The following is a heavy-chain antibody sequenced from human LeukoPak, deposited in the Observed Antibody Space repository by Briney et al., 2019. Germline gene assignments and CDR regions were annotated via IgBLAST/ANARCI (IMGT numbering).Heavy chain of an antibody. Sequence: GGSLRLSCAASRFTVSSNYMTWVRQAAGKGLEWVSGISPSGGITYYTDSVKGRFTISRDNSKNTVSLQMNSLRAEDTAVYYCAKDPTHFRVWDSYDSTRLSSWGQGTLATVSS. J-gene: IGHJ5*02. D-gene: IGHD3-22*01. CDR1: RFTVSSNY. V-gene: IGHV3-23*01. CDR2: ISPSGGIT. CDR3: AKDPTHFRVWDSYDSTRLSS.